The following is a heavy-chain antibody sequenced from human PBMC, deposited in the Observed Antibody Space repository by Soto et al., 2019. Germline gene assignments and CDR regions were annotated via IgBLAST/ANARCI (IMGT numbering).Heavy chain of an antibody. CDR2: ISSSSSTI. CDR1: GFTFSSYS. Sequence: EVQLVESGGGLVQPGGSLRLSCAASGFTFSSYSMNWVRQAPGKGLEWVSYISSSSSTIYYADSVKGRFTISRDNAKNPLQRLMNSPRGEDKGVYFWARANYYGSPGDFDDWGQGTRVTVSS. CDR3: ARANYYGSPGDFDD. V-gene: IGHV3-48*01. J-gene: IGHJ4*02. D-gene: IGHD3-10*01.